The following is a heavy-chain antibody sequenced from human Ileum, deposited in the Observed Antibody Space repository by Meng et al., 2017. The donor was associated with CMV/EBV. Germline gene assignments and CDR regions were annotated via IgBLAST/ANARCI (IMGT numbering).Heavy chain of an antibody. Sequence: SYKASGYTFTSYGISWVRQAPEQGLEWMGWISAYNGNTNYAQKLQGRVTMTTDTSTSTAYMELRSLRSDDTAVYYCARRQRGAYFDYWGQGTLVTVSS. V-gene: IGHV1-18*01. CDR2: ISAYNGNT. CDR1: GYTFTSYG. CDR3: ARRQRGAYFDY. J-gene: IGHJ4*02. D-gene: IGHD2-15*01.